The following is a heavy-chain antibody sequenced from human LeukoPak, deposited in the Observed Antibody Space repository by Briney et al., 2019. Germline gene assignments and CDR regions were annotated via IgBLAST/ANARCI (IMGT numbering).Heavy chain of an antibody. CDR1: GYTFTNYY. V-gene: IGHV1-2*06. J-gene: IGHJ4*02. D-gene: IGHD1-26*01. CDR3: ASLYDIVGTTVDY. Sequence: ASVKVSCKTSGYTFTNYYIHWVRQAPGQGLEWMGRIDPNTGGTKSAKNFQGRVTMTRDTSISTAYMALSGLRSDDTAVYYCASLYDIVGTTVDYWGQGTLVAVSS. CDR2: IDPNTGGT.